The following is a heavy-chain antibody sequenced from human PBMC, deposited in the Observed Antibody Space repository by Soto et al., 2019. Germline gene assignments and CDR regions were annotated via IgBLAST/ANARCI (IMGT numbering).Heavy chain of an antibody. CDR2: IYYSGST. D-gene: IGHD3-22*01. CDR3: ARDRGEAYYDSSGYYYSTSVWFDP. CDR1: GGSISSGGYY. V-gene: IGHV4-31*03. J-gene: IGHJ5*02. Sequence: QVQLQESGPGLVKPSQTLSLTCTVSGGSISSGGYYWSWIRQHPGKGLEWIGYIYYSGSTYYNPSLKSRVTISVDTSKNQFSLKLSSVTAADTAVYYCARDRGEAYYDSSGYYYSTSVWFDPWGQGTLVTVSS.